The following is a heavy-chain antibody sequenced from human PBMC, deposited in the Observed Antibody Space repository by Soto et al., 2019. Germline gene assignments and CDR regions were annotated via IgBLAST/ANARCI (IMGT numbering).Heavy chain of an antibody. J-gene: IGHJ4*02. D-gene: IGHD3-22*01. CDR2: IYYSGST. V-gene: IGHV4-30-4*01. Sequence: PSETLSLTCTVSGGSISSGDYYWSWIRQPPGKGLEWIGYIYYSGSTYYNPSLKSRVTISVDTSKNQFSLKLSSVTAADTAVYYCARGGSDSSGYYYVAYWGQGTLVTVSS. CDR3: ARGGSDSSGYYYVAY. CDR1: GGSISSGDYY.